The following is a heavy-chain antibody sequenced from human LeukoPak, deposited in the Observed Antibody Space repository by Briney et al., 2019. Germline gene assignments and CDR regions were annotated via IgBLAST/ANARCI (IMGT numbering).Heavy chain of an antibody. J-gene: IGHJ2*01. D-gene: IGHD4-17*01. CDR2: IYYSGST. Sequence: SETLSLTCTVSGGSISSGDYYWSWIRQHPGKGLEWIGYIYYSGSTYYNPSLKSRVTVSVDTSKTQFSLKLSSVTAADTAVYYCARSYGDYALTGYFDLWGRGTLVTVSS. CDR3: ARSYGDYALTGYFDL. V-gene: IGHV4-31*03. CDR1: GGSISSGDYY.